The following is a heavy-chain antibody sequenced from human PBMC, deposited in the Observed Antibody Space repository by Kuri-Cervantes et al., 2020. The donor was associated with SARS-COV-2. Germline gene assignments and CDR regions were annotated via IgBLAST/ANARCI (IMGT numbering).Heavy chain of an antibody. CDR3: ARVHKAGATYYYYYMDV. CDR2: ISYDGSNK. V-gene: IGHV3-30-3*01. CDR1: GFTFSSYA. J-gene: IGHJ6*03. D-gene: IGHD1-26*01. Sequence: GGSLRLSCAASGFTFSSYAMHWVRQAPGKGLEWVAVISYDGSNKYYADSVKGRFTISRDNAKNSLYLQMNSLRAEDTAVYYCARVHKAGATYYYYYMDVWGKGTTVTVSS.